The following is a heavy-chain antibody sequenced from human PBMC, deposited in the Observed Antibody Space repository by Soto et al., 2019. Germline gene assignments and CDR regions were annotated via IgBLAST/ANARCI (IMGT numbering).Heavy chain of an antibody. D-gene: IGHD2-8*01. CDR3: ARDFWGYCTNGVCYRPRYFDY. CDR2: IIPIFGTA. J-gene: IGHJ4*02. V-gene: IGHV1-69*13. CDR1: GGTFSSYA. Sequence: SVKVSCKASGGTFSSYAISWVRQAPGQGLEWMGGIIPIFGTANYAQKFQGRVTITADESTSTAYMELSSLRSEDTAVYYCARDFWGYCTNGVCYRPRYFDYWGQGTLVTVSS.